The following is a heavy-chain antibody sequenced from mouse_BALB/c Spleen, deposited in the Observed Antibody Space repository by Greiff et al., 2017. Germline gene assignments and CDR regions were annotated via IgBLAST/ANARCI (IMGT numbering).Heavy chain of an antibody. CDR3: ARRDYGYRFAY. J-gene: IGHJ3*01. CDR1: GFTFSSYA. D-gene: IGHD1-2*01. CDR2: ISSGGST. Sequence: EVKLMESGGGLVKPGGSLKLSCAASGFTFSSYAMSWVRQTPEKRLEWVASISSGGSTYYPDSVKGRFTISRDNARNILYLQMSSLRSEDTAMYYCARRDYGYRFAYWGQGTLVTVSA. V-gene: IGHV5-6-5*01.